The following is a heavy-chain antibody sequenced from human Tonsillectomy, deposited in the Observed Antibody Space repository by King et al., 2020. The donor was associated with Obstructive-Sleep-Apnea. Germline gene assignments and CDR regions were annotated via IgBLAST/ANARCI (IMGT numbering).Heavy chain of an antibody. CDR3: AAVGDGYNSDAFNI. D-gene: IGHD5-24*01. V-gene: IGHV1-58*01. J-gene: IGHJ3*02. CDR1: GFTFTSSA. Sequence: QLVESGPEVKKPGTSVKVSCKASGFTFTSSAVQWVRQARGQRLEWIGWIVVGSGNKNYAQKFQERVTITRDMSTSTAYMELSSLRSEDTAVYYCAAVGDGYNSDAFNIWGQGTMVTVSS. CDR2: IVVGSGNK.